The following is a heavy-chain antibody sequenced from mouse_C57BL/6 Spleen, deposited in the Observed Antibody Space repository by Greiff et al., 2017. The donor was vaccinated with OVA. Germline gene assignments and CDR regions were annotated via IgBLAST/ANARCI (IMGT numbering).Heavy chain of an antibody. D-gene: IGHD4-1*01. Sequence: EVKLMESEGGLVQPGSSMKLSCTASGFTFSDYYMAWVRQVPEKGLEWVANINYDGSSTYYLDSLKSRFIISRDNAKNILYLQMSSLKSEDTATYYCAREGLGSYYFDYWGQGTTLTVSS. CDR3: AREGLGSYYFDY. CDR1: GFTFSDYY. J-gene: IGHJ2*01. CDR2: INYDGSST. V-gene: IGHV5-16*01.